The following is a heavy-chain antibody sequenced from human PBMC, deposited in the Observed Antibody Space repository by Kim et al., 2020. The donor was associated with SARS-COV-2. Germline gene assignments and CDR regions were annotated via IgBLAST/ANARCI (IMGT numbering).Heavy chain of an antibody. V-gene: IGHV3-11*05. D-gene: IGHD3-16*02. J-gene: IGHJ6*02. CDR2: ISSSSSYT. Sequence: GGSLRLSCAASGFTFSDYYMSWIRQAPGKGLEWVSYISSSSSYTNYADSVKGRFTISRDNAKNSLYLQMNSLRAEDTAVYYCARGQRMITFGGVIVTLYYYGMDVWGQGTTVTVSS. CDR3: ARGQRMITFGGVIVTLYYYGMDV. CDR1: GFTFSDYY.